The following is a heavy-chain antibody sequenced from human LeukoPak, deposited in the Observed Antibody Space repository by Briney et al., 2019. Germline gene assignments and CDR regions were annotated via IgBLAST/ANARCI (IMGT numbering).Heavy chain of an antibody. Sequence: SETLSLTCTVSGGSLSRYYWSWGRQRPGEGVEWIGYIYYSGGTNYNPSLTSRVTISVDTSKNQFSLKLSSVTAADTAVYYCARVGDSSGYPYWYFDLWGRGTLVTVSS. V-gene: IGHV4-59*01. J-gene: IGHJ2*01. CDR1: GGSLSRYY. CDR2: IYYSGGT. CDR3: ARVGDSSGYPYWYFDL. D-gene: IGHD3-22*01.